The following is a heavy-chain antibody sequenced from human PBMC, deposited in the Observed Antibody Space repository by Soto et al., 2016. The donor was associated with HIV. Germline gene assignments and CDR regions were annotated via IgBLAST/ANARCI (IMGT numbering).Heavy chain of an antibody. V-gene: IGHV3-23*01. D-gene: IGHD3-22*01. CDR3: AKDPQYYYDSTAPFDY. CDR2: ISGSVST. CDR1: GFTFSSYA. J-gene: IGHJ4*02. Sequence: EVQLLESGGGLVQPGGSLRLSCAASGFTFSSYAMSWVRQAPGKGLEWVSGISGSVSTYYADSIKGRFTISRDNSKNTLYLQMNGLTAEDTALYYCAKDPQYYYDSTAPFDYWGQGTLV.